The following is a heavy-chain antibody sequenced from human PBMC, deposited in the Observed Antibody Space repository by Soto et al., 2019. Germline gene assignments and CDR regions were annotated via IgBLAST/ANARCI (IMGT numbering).Heavy chain of an antibody. J-gene: IGHJ4*02. Sequence: EVQLVESGGGLVRPGGSLRLSCATSGFIFTDAWMNWFRQAPGKALEWVGRVKTKAQGETQDYGEAVQGRFTISRDDSKNSLHMQMTSLRTEDTAVYYCTTGSVGGHWGQGVLVTVSS. V-gene: IGHV3-15*07. D-gene: IGHD3-16*01. CDR2: VKTKAQGETQ. CDR3: TTGSVGGH. CDR1: GFIFTDAW.